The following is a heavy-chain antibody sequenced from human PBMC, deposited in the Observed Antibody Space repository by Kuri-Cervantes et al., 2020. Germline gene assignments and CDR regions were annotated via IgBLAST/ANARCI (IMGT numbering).Heavy chain of an antibody. CDR2: IKGKTDGGTI. J-gene: IGHJ5*02. CDR3: ATGFDP. V-gene: IGHV3-15*01. CDR1: GFTFSYYY. Sequence: GGSLRLSCAASGFTFSYYYMSWVRQAPGKGLEWVGRIKGKTDGGTIDYAAPVKGRFTISRDDSKNMLYLQMNSLKIEDTAVYYCATGFDPWGQGTLVTVSS.